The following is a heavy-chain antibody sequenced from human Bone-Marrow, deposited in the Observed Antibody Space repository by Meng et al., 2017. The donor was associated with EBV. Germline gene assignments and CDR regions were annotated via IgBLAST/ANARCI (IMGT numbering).Heavy chain of an antibody. CDR1: GYTLTELS. J-gene: IGHJ4*02. CDR2: FDPEDGET. V-gene: IGHV1-24*01. Sequence: QVQLVQSGGEVKKPGASVKVSCKVSGYTLTELSMHWVRQSPGKGLEWMGGFDPEDGETIYAQKFQGRVTMTEDTSTDTAYMELSSLRSEDTAVYYCATVTAAAGYFDYWGQGTLVTVSS. D-gene: IGHD6-13*01. CDR3: ATVTAAAGYFDY.